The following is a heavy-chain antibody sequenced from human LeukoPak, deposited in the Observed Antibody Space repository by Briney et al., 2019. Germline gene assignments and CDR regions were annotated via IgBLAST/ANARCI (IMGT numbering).Heavy chain of an antibody. CDR2: IKEDGSAQ. CDR1: GFTFSGYW. Sequence: GGSLRLSCAASGFTFSGYWMNWVRQAPGKGLEWVANIKEDGSAQNYVDSVKGRFTISRDNAGNSLYLQMNSLRAEDTAVYYCARDLFPDIVLMVYATPSAFDYWGQGTLVTVSS. V-gene: IGHV3-7*01. CDR3: ARDLFPDIVLMVYATPSAFDY. D-gene: IGHD2-8*01. J-gene: IGHJ4*02.